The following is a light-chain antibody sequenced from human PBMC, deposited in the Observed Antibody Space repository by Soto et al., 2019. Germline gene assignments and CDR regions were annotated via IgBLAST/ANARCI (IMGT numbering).Light chain of an antibody. CDR2: DVT. V-gene: IGLV2-11*01. CDR1: SSDVGGSDY. J-gene: IGLJ1*01. CDR3: CAHAGSYTFRV. Sequence: QSALTQPRSVSGSPGQSVTISCTGTSSDVGGSDYVSWFQHYPGKGPKLLIYDVTRRPSGVPDRFSGSKSGNTASLTISGLQVEDEADYYGCAHAGSYTFRVFGTGTQLTVL.